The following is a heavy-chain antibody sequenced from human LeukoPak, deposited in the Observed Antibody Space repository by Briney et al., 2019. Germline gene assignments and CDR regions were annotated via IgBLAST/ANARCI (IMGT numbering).Heavy chain of an antibody. V-gene: IGHV3-30-3*01. D-gene: IGHD5-12*01. Sequence: GGSLRLSCAASGFTFSSYAMHWVRQAPGKGLEWVAVISYDGSNKYYADSVKGRFTISGDNSKNTLYLQMNSLRAEDTAVYYCARDSPLSGYRHFDYWGQGTLVTVSS. CDR3: ARDSPLSGYRHFDY. CDR2: ISYDGSNK. CDR1: GFTFSSYA. J-gene: IGHJ4*02.